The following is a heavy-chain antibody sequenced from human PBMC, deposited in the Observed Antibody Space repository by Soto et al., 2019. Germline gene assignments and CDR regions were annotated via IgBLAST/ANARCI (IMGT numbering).Heavy chain of an antibody. J-gene: IGHJ4*02. CDR1: GFTLRIYS. V-gene: IGHV3-30-3*01. CDR2: ISYDGSRK. D-gene: IGHD3-22*01. Sequence: SLRLSFVASGFTLRIYSLYWVRQSPCEELEWVTVISYDGSRKDYADYMKGRVTIARDNSKDKVYLQMNRMRAEETAVYYCGRGSSVVITRFEYSGQGNMVTVCS. CDR3: GRGSSVVITRFEY.